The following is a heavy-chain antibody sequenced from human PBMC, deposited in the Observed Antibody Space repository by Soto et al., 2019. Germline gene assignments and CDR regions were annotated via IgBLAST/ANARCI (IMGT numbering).Heavy chain of an antibody. J-gene: IGHJ6*02. CDR3: ARVPGGYCSSTSCWEYYYYGMDV. CDR2: IYYSGST. V-gene: IGHV4-59*01. CDR1: DGSISSYY. Sequence: SETLSLTCPVADGSISSYYWSWIRKPPGKGLEWIGYIYYSGSTNYNPSLKSRVTISVDTSKNQFSLKLSSVTAADTAVYYCARVPGGYCSSTSCWEYYYYGMDVWGQGTTFTVSS. D-gene: IGHD2-2*01.